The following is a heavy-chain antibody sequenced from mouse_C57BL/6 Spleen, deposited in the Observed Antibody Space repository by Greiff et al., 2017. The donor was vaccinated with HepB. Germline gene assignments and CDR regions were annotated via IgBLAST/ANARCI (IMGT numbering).Heavy chain of an antibody. CDR3: ARNGNYGYFDY. CDR1: GYSFTDYN. V-gene: IGHV1-39*01. Sequence: EGKMQQSGPELVKPGASVKISCKASGYSFTDYNMNWVKQSKGKSREWMGVINPNYGTTSYNQKFKGKATLTVDQSSSTAYMQLNSLTSEDSAVYSCARNGNYGYFDYWGQGTTLTVSS. CDR2: INPNYGTT. D-gene: IGHD2-1*01. J-gene: IGHJ2*01.